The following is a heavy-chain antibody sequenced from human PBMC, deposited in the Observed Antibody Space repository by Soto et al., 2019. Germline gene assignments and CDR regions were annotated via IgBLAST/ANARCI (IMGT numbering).Heavy chain of an antibody. CDR3: ARDYFLACFD. CDR1: GFTFSDYY. J-gene: IGHJ4*02. V-gene: IGHV3-11*01. Sequence: GGSLRLSCEASGFTFSDYYMTWIRQAPGKGLEWVSYISSDGSLTYYADSVKCRFTVSRDNAKNSLSLQMNSLRGDDTAVYYCARDYFLACFDWGRGTLVTVSS. D-gene: IGHD2-21*01. CDR2: ISSDGSLT.